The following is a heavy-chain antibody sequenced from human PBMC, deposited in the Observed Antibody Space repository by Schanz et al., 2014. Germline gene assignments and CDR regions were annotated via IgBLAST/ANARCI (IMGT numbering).Heavy chain of an antibody. CDR3: ARVVGSGWHYFDL. D-gene: IGHD6-19*01. V-gene: IGHV3-13*04. J-gene: IGHJ4*02. CDR2: IGTAGDT. CDR1: GFTLSSYD. Sequence: EVQLEESGGGLVQPGGSLRLSCAASGFTLSSYDMHWVRQVTGKGLEWVSGIGTAGDTYYPDSVKGRFTISRENAQNSLFLQLNTLRAGDTAVYYCARVVGSGWHYFDLWGQGTLVTVSS.